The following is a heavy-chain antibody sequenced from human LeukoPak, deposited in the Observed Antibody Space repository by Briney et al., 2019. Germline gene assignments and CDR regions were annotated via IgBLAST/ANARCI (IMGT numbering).Heavy chain of an antibody. D-gene: IGHD3-22*01. Sequence: SETLSLTCTVSGYSISSGYYWGWIRQPPGKGLEWIGSIYHSGSTYYNPSLKSRVTISVDTSKNQFSLKLSSVTAADTAVYYCARAKWDYYDSSGYYHYFDYWGQGTLVTVSS. J-gene: IGHJ4*02. CDR3: ARAKWDYYDSSGYYHYFDY. CDR1: GYSISSGYY. CDR2: IYHSGST. V-gene: IGHV4-38-2*02.